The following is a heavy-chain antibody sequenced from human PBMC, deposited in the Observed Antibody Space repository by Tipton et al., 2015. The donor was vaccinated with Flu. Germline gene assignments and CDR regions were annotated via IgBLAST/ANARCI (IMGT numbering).Heavy chain of an antibody. CDR2: ISAYNGNT. V-gene: IGHV1-18*01. CDR3: ARGGGETGTKNYYYYYGMDV. Sequence: QVQLVQSGAEVKKPGASVKVSCKASGYTFTSYGISWVRQAPGQGLEWMGWISAYNGNTNYAQKLQGRVTMTTDTSTSTAYMELRSLRSDDTAVYYCARGGGETGTKNYYYYYGMDVWGQGTTVTVSS. J-gene: IGHJ6*02. D-gene: IGHD1-7*01. CDR1: GYTFTSYG.